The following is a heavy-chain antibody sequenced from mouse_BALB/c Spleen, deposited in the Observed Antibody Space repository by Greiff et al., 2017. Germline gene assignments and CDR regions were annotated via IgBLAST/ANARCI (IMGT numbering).Heavy chain of an antibody. Sequence: DVKLQESGPGLVKPSQSLSLTCSVTGYSITSGYYWNWIRQFPGNKLEWMGYISYDGSNNYNPSLKIRTSITRDTSKNQFFLKLNSVTTEDTATYYCARMYGAMDYWGQGTSVTVSA. CDR2: ISYDGSN. CDR3: ARMYGAMDY. D-gene: IGHD2-10*02. V-gene: IGHV3-6*02. CDR1: GYSITSGYY. J-gene: IGHJ4*01.